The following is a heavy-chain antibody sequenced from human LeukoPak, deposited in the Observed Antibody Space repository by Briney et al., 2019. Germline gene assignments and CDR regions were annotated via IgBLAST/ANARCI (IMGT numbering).Heavy chain of an antibody. CDR1: GRSVSRYY. J-gene: IGHJ5*02. CDR2: IYDIRCT. Sequence: SETLSLTCTVCGRSVSRYYWSWIRHPTGKGLEGIEYIYDIRCTKYNPSRKSPVTMLQKTSKNQFSLKLSSVTAADTPVYHCARSYYYDSSAYLNQWFDPWGQGTLVTVSS. CDR3: ARSYYYDSSAYLNQWFDP. V-gene: IGHV4-59*08. D-gene: IGHD3-22*01.